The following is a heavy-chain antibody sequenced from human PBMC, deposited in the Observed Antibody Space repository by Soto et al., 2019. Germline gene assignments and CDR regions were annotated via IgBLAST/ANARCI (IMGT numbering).Heavy chain of an antibody. CDR2: IKQDGSEK. Sequence: EVQLVESGGGLVQPGGSLSLSCAASGFTFSRYWMSWVRQAPGKGLEWVANIKQDGSEKYYVDSVKGPITISRDNAKNSLELQMNRLRGGDTAVYFCARGSVGRTAFDIRGQGTMVTVSS. CDR1: GFTFSRYW. CDR3: ARGSVGRTAFDI. V-gene: IGHV3-7*04. J-gene: IGHJ3*02.